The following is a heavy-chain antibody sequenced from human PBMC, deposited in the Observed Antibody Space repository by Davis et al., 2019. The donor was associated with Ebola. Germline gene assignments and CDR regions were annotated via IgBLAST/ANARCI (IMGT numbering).Heavy chain of an antibody. Sequence: AASVKVSCKASGGTFSSYAISWVRQAPGQGLEWMGGIIPIFGTANYAQKFQGRVTMTRDTSTSTVYMELSSLRSEDTAVYYCASGGYDLGSYDYFDYWGQGTLVTVSS. CDR3: ASGGYDLGSYDYFDY. J-gene: IGHJ4*02. V-gene: IGHV1-69*05. CDR1: GGTFSSYA. CDR2: IIPIFGTA. D-gene: IGHD5-12*01.